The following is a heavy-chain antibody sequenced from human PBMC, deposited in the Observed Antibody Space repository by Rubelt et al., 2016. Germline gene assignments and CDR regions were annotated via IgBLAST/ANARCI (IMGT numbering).Heavy chain of an antibody. J-gene: IGHJ2*01. CDR3: ARCSSSDCQGFDL. D-gene: IGHD6-19*01. Sequence: QVQLQESGPGLVKPSDTLSLTCAVSGYSISSTNWWGWIRQPPGKGLEWIGYIYYSGTTYYNPSLKSRVTMSLETSKNQFTLIVSSVTAVDTAVYYCARCSSSDCQGFDLWGRGTLVTVSS. V-gene: IGHV4-28*01. CDR2: IYYSGTT. CDR1: GYSISSTNW.